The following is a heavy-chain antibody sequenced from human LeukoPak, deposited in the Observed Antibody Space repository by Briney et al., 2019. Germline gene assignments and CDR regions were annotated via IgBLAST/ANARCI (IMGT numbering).Heavy chain of an antibody. CDR2: IYSGGST. D-gene: IGHD3-3*01. Sequence: GRSLRLSCAASGFTFSSYGMHWVRQAPGKGLEWVSVIYSGGSTYYADSVKGRFTISRDNSKNTLYLQMNSLRAEDTAVYYCAGSGGYFDYWGQGTLVTVSS. CDR3: AGSGGYFDY. J-gene: IGHJ4*02. V-gene: IGHV3-NL1*01. CDR1: GFTFSSYG.